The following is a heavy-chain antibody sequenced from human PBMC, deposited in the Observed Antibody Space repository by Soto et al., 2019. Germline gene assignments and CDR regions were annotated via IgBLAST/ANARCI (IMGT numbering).Heavy chain of an antibody. D-gene: IGHD3-22*01. J-gene: IGHJ4*02. CDR2: ISVYYGNT. CDR3: AREVGDDSSGLGF. Sequence: ASVKVSCKTSGYTFTDANYGITWGRQAPGQGLEWLGWISVYYGNTKHAQKTQGRLTLTTDTSTSTAYLELRSLRSDDTAVYYCAREVGDDSSGLGFWGEGTQVTVSS. CDR1: GYTFTDANYG. V-gene: IGHV1-18*01.